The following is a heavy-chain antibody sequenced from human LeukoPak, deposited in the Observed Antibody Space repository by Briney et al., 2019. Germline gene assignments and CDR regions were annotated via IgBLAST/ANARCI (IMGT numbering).Heavy chain of an antibody. D-gene: IGHD5-18*01. J-gene: IGHJ4*02. CDR1: GFTFSTYW. Sequence: AGGSLRLSCAASGFTFSTYWMHWVRQAPGKGLVWISRINRDGSGITYADSVKGRFTISRDNAKSILCLQMNSLRAEDTAVYYCANTGYNYEFDYWGQGTLVTVSS. CDR2: INRDGSGI. CDR3: ANTGYNYEFDY. V-gene: IGHV3-74*01.